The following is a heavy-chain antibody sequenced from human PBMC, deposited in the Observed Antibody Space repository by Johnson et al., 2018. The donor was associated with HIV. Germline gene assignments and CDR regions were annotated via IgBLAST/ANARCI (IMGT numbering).Heavy chain of an antibody. V-gene: IGHV3-15*01. J-gene: IGHJ3*02. CDR3: TTAFPREGESSGWFQDAFDI. Sequence: VHLVESGGGLVKPGGSLRLSCAASGFTFSNAWMSWVRQAPGKGLEWVGRIKSKTDGGTPDYAAPGQGRFTISRDHSNNTLYLQMNSLKTEDTAVYYCTTAFPREGESSGWFQDAFDIWGQGTMVTVSS. D-gene: IGHD6-19*01. CDR2: IKSKTDGGTP. CDR1: GFTFSNAW.